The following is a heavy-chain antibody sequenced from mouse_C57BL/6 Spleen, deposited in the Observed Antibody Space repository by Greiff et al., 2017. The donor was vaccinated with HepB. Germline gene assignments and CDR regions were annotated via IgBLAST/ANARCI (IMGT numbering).Heavy chain of an antibody. J-gene: IGHJ3*01. CDR2: ISYDGSN. CDR1: GYSITSGYY. CDR3: ARGVTWFAY. V-gene: IGHV3-6*01. D-gene: IGHD2-2*01. Sequence: VQLQQSGPGLVKPSQSLSLTCSVTGYSITSGYYWNWIRQFPGNKLEWMGYISYDGSNNYNPSLKNRISITRDTSKNQFFLKLNSVTTEDTATYYCARGVTWFAYWGQGTLVTVSA.